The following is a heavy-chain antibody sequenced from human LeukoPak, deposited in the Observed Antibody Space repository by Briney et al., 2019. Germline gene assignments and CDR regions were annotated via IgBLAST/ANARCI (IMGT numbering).Heavy chain of an antibody. CDR3: ATSHCGSGSYYSI. CDR2: IDPSDSCT. J-gene: IGHJ4*02. D-gene: IGHD3-10*01. Sequence: GESLRISCKGSGYSFTSYWISWVRQMPGKGLEWMGRIDPSDSCTNYSPSFQGHVTISADKSISTAYLQWSSLKASDTAMYYCATSHCGSGSYYSIWGQGTLVTVSS. V-gene: IGHV5-10-1*01. CDR1: GYSFTSYW.